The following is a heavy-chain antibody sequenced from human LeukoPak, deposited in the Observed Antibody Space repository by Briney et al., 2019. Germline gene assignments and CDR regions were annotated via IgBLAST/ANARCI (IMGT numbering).Heavy chain of an antibody. Sequence: ASVKVSCKASGYTFTGYNMHWVRQAPGQGLEWMGWINPNNGDTNYAQKFQGRVSMTRDTSISTAYLELSRLTSDDTAVYYCARGLFDVLTDSLHWFDPWGQGTLVTVSS. V-gene: IGHV1-2*02. D-gene: IGHD3-9*01. CDR2: INPNNGDT. CDR3: ARGLFDVLTDSLHWFDP. J-gene: IGHJ5*02. CDR1: GYTFTGYN.